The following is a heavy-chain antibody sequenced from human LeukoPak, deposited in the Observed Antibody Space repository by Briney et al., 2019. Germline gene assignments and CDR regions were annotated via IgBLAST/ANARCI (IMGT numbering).Heavy chain of an antibody. V-gene: IGHV4-59*01. D-gene: IGHD2-15*01. CDR3: ARGYCSGGSCYPHAFDI. CDR1: GGSISSYY. J-gene: IGHJ3*02. Sequence: SETLSLTCTVSGGSISSYYWSWIRQPPGKGLEWLGYIYYSGSTNYNPSLKSRVTISVDTSKNQFSLKLSSVTAADTAVYYCARGYCSGGSCYPHAFDIWGQGTMVTVSS. CDR2: IYYSGST.